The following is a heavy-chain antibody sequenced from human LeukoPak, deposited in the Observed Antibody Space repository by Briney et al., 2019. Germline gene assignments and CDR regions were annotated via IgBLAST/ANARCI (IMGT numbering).Heavy chain of an antibody. CDR1: GGTFSSYA. Sequence: GASVKVSCKASGGTFSSYAISWVRQAPGQGLEWMGRIIPIFGIANYAQKFQGRVTITADKSTSTAYMELGSLRSEGTAVYYCARGKVTAIPYNWFDPWGQGTLVTVSS. V-gene: IGHV1-69*04. D-gene: IGHD2-21*02. J-gene: IGHJ5*02. CDR2: IIPIFGIA. CDR3: ARGKVTAIPYNWFDP.